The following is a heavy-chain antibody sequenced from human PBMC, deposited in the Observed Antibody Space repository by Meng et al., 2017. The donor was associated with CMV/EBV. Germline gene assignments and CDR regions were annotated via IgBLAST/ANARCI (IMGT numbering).Heavy chain of an antibody. CDR1: GYTFTSYG. V-gene: IGHV1-18*01. J-gene: IGHJ5*02. CDR2: ISAYNGNT. CDR3: AQTIAAAGTSWFDP. Sequence: ASVKVSCKASGYTFTSYGISWVRQAPGQGLEWMGWISAYNGNTIYAQKLQGRVTMTTDTSTSTAYMELRSLRSDDTAVYYCAQTIAAAGTSWFDPWGQGTLVTVSS. D-gene: IGHD6-13*01.